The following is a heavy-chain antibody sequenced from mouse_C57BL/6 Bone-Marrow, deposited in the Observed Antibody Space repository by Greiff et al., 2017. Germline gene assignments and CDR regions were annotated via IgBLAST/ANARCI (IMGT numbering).Heavy chain of an antibody. D-gene: IGHD1-1*01. Sequence: QVTLKESGPGILQPSQTLSLTCSFSGFSLSTFGMGVGWIRQPSGKGLEWLAHIWWDDDKYYNPALKSRLTISKDTSKNQVFLKIANVDTADTATYYCARMVYYYGSSPWNFDVWGTGTTVTVSS. CDR2: IWWDDDK. CDR3: ARMVYYYGSSPWNFDV. CDR1: GFSLSTFGMG. J-gene: IGHJ1*03. V-gene: IGHV8-8*01.